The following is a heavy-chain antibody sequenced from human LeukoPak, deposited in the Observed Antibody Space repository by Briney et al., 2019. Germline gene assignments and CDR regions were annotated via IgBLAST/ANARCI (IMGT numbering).Heavy chain of an antibody. CDR3: ARDLDARGWFDP. CDR2: IYYSGST. Sequence: SETLSLTCTVSGGSISSHYWSWIRQPPGKGLEWIGYIYYSGSTNYNPSLKSRVPISVDTSKNQFSLKLSSVTAADTAVYYCARDLDARGWFDPWGQGTLVTVSS. J-gene: IGHJ5*02. V-gene: IGHV4-59*11. CDR1: GGSISSHY.